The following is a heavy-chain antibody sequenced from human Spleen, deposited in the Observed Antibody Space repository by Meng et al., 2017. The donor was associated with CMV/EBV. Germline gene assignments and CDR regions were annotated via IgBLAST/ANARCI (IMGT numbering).Heavy chain of an antibody. CDR3: ARALSPGIAVAGLNWFDP. J-gene: IGHJ5*02. D-gene: IGHD6-19*01. CDR1: TFNSYD. V-gene: IGHV1-69*10. CDR2: IIPILGIA. Sequence: TFNSYDINWVRQATGQGLGWMGGIIPILGIANYTQKFQGRVTITADKSTSTAYMELSSLRSEDTAVYYCARALSPGIAVAGLNWFDPWGQGTLVTVSS.